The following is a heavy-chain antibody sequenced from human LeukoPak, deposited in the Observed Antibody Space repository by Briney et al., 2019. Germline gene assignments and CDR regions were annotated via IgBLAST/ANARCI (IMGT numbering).Heavy chain of an antibody. CDR3: AKGYYYDSSGPLDY. Sequence: GGTLRLSCAASGFTFSSFGMSWVRQAPGKGLEWVAFIRYDGSNKYYADSVKGRFTISRDNSKNTLYLQMNSLRAEDTAVYYCAKGYYYDSSGPLDYWGQGTLVTVSS. V-gene: IGHV3-30*02. CDR2: IRYDGSNK. CDR1: GFTFSSFG. D-gene: IGHD3-22*01. J-gene: IGHJ4*02.